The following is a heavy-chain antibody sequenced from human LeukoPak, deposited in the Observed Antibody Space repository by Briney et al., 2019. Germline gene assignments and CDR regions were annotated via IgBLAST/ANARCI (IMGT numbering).Heavy chain of an antibody. Sequence: PSETLSLTCAVYGGSFSGYYWSWIREPPGKGLEWIGEINHSGSTNYNPSLKSRVTISVDTSKNQFSLKLTSVTAADTAVYYCVYGDYGVWSDPWGQGTLVTVSS. CDR3: VYGDYGVWSDP. J-gene: IGHJ5*02. V-gene: IGHV4-34*01. CDR1: GGSFSGYY. D-gene: IGHD4-17*01. CDR2: INHSGST.